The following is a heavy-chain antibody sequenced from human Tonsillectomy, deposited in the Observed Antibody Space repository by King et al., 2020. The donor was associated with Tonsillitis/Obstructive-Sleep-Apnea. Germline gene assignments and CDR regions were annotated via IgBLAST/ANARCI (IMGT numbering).Heavy chain of an antibody. CDR1: GGSFSYYY. Sequence: VQLQQWGAGLLKPSETLSLTCAVYGGSFSYYYWNWIRQSPGKGLEWIGEFNHSGSTNYNPSLKSRVTISVDTSKNQFSLKLSSVTAADTAVYYCARGLDYDILTGNDYYYYYGVDVWGQGTTVTVSS. CDR2: FNHSGST. CDR3: ARGLDYDILTGNDYYYYYGVDV. V-gene: IGHV4-34*01. J-gene: IGHJ6*02. D-gene: IGHD3-9*01.